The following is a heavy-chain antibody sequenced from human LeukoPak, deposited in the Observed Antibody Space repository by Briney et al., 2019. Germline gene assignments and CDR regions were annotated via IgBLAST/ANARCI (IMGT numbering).Heavy chain of an antibody. J-gene: IGHJ4*02. CDR2: ISWNSGSI. Sequence: GGSLRLSCAASGFTFDDYAMHWVRQAPGKGLEWVSGISWNSGSIGYADSVKGRFTISRDNAKNSLYLQMNSLRAEDTALYYCAKDYYYYDSSGLIDCWGQGTLVTVSS. V-gene: IGHV3-9*01. CDR3: AKDYYYYDSSGLIDC. CDR1: GFTFDDYA. D-gene: IGHD3-22*01.